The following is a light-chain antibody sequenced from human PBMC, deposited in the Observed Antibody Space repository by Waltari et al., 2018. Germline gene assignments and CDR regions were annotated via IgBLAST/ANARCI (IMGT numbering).Light chain of an antibody. Sequence: EIVMTQSPATLSVSPGERATLSCRASQSVSSNLAWYQQGPGQAPRLLIYGASTRATGIPARFSGSGSGTEFTLTISSMQSEDVAVDYCQQYNNWPPYTFGQGTKLEIK. CDR1: QSVSSN. CDR2: GAS. V-gene: IGKV3-15*01. J-gene: IGKJ2*01. CDR3: QQYNNWPPYT.